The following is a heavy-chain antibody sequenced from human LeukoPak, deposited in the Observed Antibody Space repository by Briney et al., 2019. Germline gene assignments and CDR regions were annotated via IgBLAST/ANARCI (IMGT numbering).Heavy chain of an antibody. Sequence: GGSLRLSCAASGFTFSSYAMSWVRQAHGKGLEWDSAISGSSGSTYYADSVKGRFTISRDNSKNTLYRQMNSLRAEDTAVYYCAKQRTYKNGYYDYWGQGTLVTVSS. D-gene: IGHD3-22*01. CDR2: ISGSSGST. CDR3: AKQRTYKNGYYDY. V-gene: IGHV3-23*01. CDR1: GFTFSSYA. J-gene: IGHJ4*02.